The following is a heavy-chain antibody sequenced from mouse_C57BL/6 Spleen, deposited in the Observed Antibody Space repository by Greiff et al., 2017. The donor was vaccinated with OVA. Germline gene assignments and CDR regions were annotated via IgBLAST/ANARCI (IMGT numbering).Heavy chain of an antibody. Sequence: DVKLMESGGGLVQPGGSMKLSCVASGFTFSNYWMNWVRQSPEKGLEWVAQIRLKSDNYATHYAESVKGRFTISRDDSKSSVYLQMNNLRAEDTGIYYCTGFPHYFDYWGQGTTLTVSS. CDR2: IRLKSDNYAT. V-gene: IGHV6-3*01. CDR3: TGFPHYFDY. CDR1: GFTFSNYW. J-gene: IGHJ2*01.